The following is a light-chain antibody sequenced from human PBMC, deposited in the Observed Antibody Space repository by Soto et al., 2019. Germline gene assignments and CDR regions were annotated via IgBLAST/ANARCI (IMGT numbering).Light chain of an antibody. CDR2: WAS. V-gene: IGKV4-1*01. CDR1: QSVLYSSNNKNY. J-gene: IGKJ3*01. CDR3: QQYHSTHLT. Sequence: DIVMTQSPDSLAVSLGERATINCKSSQSVLYSSNNKNYLAWYQQKPGQPPKLLIYWASTRESGVPDRFSGSGSGTDFTLTISSLQAEDVAVYYCQQYHSTHLTFGPGTKVDIK.